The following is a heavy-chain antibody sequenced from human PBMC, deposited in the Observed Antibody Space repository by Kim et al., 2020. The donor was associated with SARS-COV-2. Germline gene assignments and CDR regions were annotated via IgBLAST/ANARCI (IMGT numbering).Heavy chain of an antibody. Sequence: GGSLRLSCAASGFTFSSYGMHWVRQAPGKGLEWVAVIWYDGSNKYYADSVKGRFTISRDNSKNTLYLQMNSLRAEDTAVYYCARLLSHSSGYVDAFDIWGQGTMVTVSS. CDR1: GFTFSSYG. CDR3: ARLLSHSSGYVDAFDI. D-gene: IGHD3-22*01. V-gene: IGHV3-33*01. J-gene: IGHJ3*02. CDR2: IWYDGSNK.